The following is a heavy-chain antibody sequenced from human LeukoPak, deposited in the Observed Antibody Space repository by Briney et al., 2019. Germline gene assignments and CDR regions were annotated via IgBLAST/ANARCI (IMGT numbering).Heavy chain of an antibody. CDR2: ISYDGSNK. Sequence: PGRSLRLSCAASGFTFSSYAMHWVRQAPGKGLEWVAVISYDGSNKYYADSVKGRFTISRDNSKNTLYLQMNSLRAEDTAVYYCAKVIAVAGTWSWFDPWGQGTLVTVSS. CDR3: AKVIAVAGTWSWFDP. CDR1: GFTFSSYA. D-gene: IGHD6-19*01. J-gene: IGHJ5*02. V-gene: IGHV3-30-3*01.